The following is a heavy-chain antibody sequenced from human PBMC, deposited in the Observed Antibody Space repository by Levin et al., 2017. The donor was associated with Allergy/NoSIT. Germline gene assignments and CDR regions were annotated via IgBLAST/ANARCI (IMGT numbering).Heavy chain of an antibody. V-gene: IGHV1-69*13. D-gene: IGHD3-9*01. Sequence: SVKVSCKASGGTFSDYAISWVRQAPGQGLEWMGGIIPIFGTTNYAQKFQGRVTITADGSTSTVYVELSSLTSEDTAVYYCASTSELRYFDWFFYFWGQGTLVTVSS. CDR2: IIPIFGTT. J-gene: IGHJ1*01. CDR1: GGTFSDYA. CDR3: ASTSELRYFDWFFYF.